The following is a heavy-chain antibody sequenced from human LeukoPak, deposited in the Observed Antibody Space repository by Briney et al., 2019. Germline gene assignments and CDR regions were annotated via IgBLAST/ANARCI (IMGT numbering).Heavy chain of an antibody. J-gene: IGHJ4*02. CDR2: ISSSSSTI. D-gene: IGHD1-26*01. CDR1: GFTFSSYS. CDR3: ARDRPSGSYYVGYFDY. V-gene: IGHV3-48*02. Sequence: GGSLRLSCAASGFTFSSYSMNRVRQAPGKGLEWVSYISSSSSTIYYADSVKGRFTISRDNAKNSLNLQMNSLRDEDTAEYYCARDRPSGSYYVGYFDYWGQGTLVTISS.